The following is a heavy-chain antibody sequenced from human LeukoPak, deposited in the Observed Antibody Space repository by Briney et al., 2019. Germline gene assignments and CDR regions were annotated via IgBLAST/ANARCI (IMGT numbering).Heavy chain of an antibody. CDR3: ARDRAAAAGTKFDP. D-gene: IGHD6-13*01. J-gene: IGHJ5*02. CDR2: ISYDGSNK. Sequence: PGGSLRLSCAASGFTFSSYAMHWVRQAPGKGLEWVAVISYDGSNKYYADSVKGRFTISRDNSKNTLYLQMNSLRAEDTAVYYCARDRAAAAGTKFDPWGQGTLVTVSS. V-gene: IGHV3-30-3*01. CDR1: GFTFSSYA.